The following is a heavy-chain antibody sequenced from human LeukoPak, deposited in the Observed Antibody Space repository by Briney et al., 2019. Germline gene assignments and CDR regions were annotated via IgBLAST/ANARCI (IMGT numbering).Heavy chain of an antibody. V-gene: IGHV3-30*18. CDR2: ISFDGSNK. J-gene: IGHJ4*02. D-gene: IGHD3-22*01. CDR1: GFTFSSYG. CDR3: AKDQGDSSGFEYYFDS. Sequence: GGSLRLSCAASGFTFSSYGMHWVRQAPGKGLEWTAVISFDGSNKFHADSVKGRFTISRDNSKNTLSLQMNSLRVEDTAVYYCAKDQGDSSGFEYYFDSWGQGTLVTVSS.